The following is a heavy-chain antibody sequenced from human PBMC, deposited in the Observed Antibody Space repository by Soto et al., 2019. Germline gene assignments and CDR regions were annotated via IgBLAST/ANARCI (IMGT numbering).Heavy chain of an antibody. Sequence: GSLRLSCAASGFTFSSYSMNWVRQAPGKGLEWVSYISSSSSTIYYADSVKGRFTISRDNAKNSLYLQMNSLRAEDTAVYYCARDLEYSSSWHDYWGQGTLVTVSS. J-gene: IGHJ4*02. CDR3: ARDLEYSSSWHDY. V-gene: IGHV3-48*01. CDR1: GFTFSSYS. CDR2: ISSSSSTI. D-gene: IGHD6-13*01.